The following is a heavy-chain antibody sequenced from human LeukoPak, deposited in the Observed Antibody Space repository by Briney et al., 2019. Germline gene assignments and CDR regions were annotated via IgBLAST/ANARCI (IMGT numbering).Heavy chain of an antibody. D-gene: IGHD3-10*01. Sequence: PSQTLSLTCRLSGVSTGSDDSNYCAWTRHPPGNGLEWIPGITSSGTAHYNPSLESQVTISLDTSSNQFSLKLTFVTAGDTALYYCARAPNDRRYSFHSWGQETKVTVSS. V-gene: IGHV4-39*01. CDR1: GVSTGSDDSNY. CDR2: ITSSGTA. CDR3: ARAPNDRRYSFHS. J-gene: IGHJ4*02.